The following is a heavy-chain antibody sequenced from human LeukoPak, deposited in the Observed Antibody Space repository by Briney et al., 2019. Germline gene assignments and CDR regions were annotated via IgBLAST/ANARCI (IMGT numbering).Heavy chain of an antibody. CDR2: VHSSGDT. J-gene: IGHJ6*02. Sequence: ETLSLTCSVSGGSISSYYWSWIGQPAGKGLEWIGRVHSSGDTNYNPSLKSRLTISVETSKNQISLRLRSVSAADTAVYYCARDDFEYSVYYGMDVWGRGTPVTVSS. D-gene: IGHD3-9*01. V-gene: IGHV4-4*07. CDR3: ARDDFEYSVYYGMDV. CDR1: GGSISSYY.